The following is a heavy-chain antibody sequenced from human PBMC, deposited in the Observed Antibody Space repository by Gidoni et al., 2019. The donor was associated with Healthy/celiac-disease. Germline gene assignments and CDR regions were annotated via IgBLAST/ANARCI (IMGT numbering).Heavy chain of an antibody. CDR3: ARAVGYSITDGCDY. Sequence: QVQLVESGGGVVQPGRSLRLSCAASGFPFSSYAMPWVRQAPGKGLEWVAVISYDGSNKYYADSVKGRFTISRDNSKNTLYLQMNSLRAEDTAVYYCARAVGYSITDGCDYWGQGTLVTVSS. V-gene: IGHV3-30-3*01. CDR2: ISYDGSNK. J-gene: IGHJ4*02. CDR1: GFPFSSYA. D-gene: IGHD6-13*01.